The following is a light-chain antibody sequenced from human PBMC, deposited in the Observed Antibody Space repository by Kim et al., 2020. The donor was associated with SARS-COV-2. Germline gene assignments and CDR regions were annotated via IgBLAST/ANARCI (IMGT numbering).Light chain of an antibody. J-gene: IGKJ1*01. V-gene: IGKV1-27*01. CDR2: AAS. Sequence: GSGGKIVTFSCRASQDIRNYLAWYQQKPGKVPKALSDAASTLQSGVPSRFSGGGSGTDFTLTISSLQPEDAATYYCLKYDSAPWTLGQGTKVEIK. CDR3: LKYDSAPWT. CDR1: QDIRNY.